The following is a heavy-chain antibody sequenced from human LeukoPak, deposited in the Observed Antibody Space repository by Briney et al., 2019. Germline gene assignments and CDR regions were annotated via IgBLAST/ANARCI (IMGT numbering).Heavy chain of an antibody. V-gene: IGHV3-66*01. CDR3: ARVIAGDALDI. Sequence: GGSLRLSCAASGFTVSSNYMSWVRQAPGKGLEWVSVIYSGGSTYYADSVKGRFTISRDNSKNTLYLQMNSLRAEDTAVYYCARVIAGDALDIWGQGTMVTVSS. D-gene: IGHD2-15*01. CDR1: GFTVSSNY. CDR2: IYSGGST. J-gene: IGHJ3*02.